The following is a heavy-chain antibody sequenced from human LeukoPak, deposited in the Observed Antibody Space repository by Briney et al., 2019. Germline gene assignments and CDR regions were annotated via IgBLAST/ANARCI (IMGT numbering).Heavy chain of an antibody. CDR3: ARDHPSHNNPYRFGMFDY. V-gene: IGHV1-69*04. CDR1: GYTFTSYA. D-gene: IGHD1-14*01. Sequence: SVKVSCKASGYTFTSYAMHWVRQAPGQGLEWMGRIIPILGIANCAQKFQGRVTITADKSTSTAYMELSSLRSEDTAVYYCARDHPSHNNPYRFGMFDYWGQGTLVTVSS. J-gene: IGHJ4*02. CDR2: IIPILGIA.